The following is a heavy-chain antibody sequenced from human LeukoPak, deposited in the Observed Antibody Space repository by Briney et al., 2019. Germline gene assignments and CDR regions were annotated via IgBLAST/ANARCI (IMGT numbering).Heavy chain of an antibody. CDR2: IVINGGKT. J-gene: IGHJ4*02. CDR1: GFTFSSYA. V-gene: IGHV3-64*04. D-gene: IGHD3-22*01. Sequence: GGSLRLSCSASGFTFSSYAIHWVRQAPGKGLEYVSAIVINGGKTYYADSVKGRFTISRDNAKNSLYLQMNSLRAEDTAVYYCARLFDNSGSDRDYWGRGTLVTVSS. CDR3: ARLFDNSGSDRDY.